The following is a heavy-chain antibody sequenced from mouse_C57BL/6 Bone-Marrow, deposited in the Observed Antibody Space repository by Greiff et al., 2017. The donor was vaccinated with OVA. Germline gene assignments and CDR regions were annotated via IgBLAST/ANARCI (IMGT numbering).Heavy chain of an antibody. J-gene: IGHJ1*03. CDR1: GYTFTDYE. CDR3: TGNGSSYVPLYGYFDV. Sequence: QVQLQQSGAELVRPGASVTLSCKASGYTFTDYEMHWVKQTPVHGLEWIGAIDPETGGTAYNQKFKGKAILTADTSSSTAYMELRSLTSEDSAVYYCTGNGSSYVPLYGYFDVWGTGTTVTVSS. V-gene: IGHV1-15*01. CDR2: IDPETGGT. D-gene: IGHD1-1*01.